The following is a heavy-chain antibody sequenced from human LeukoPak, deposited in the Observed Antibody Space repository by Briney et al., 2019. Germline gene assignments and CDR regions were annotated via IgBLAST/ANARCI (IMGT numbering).Heavy chain of an antibody. CDR1: GGSISSYY. J-gene: IGHJ3*02. CDR3: ARDLNNDSSGYYAFDI. Sequence: SETLSLTCTVSGGSISSYYWSWIRQPPGKGLEWIGYIYYSGSTNYNPSLKSRVTISVDTSKNQFSLKLSSVTAADTAVYYCARDLNNDSSGYYAFDIWGQGTMVTVSS. CDR2: IYYSGST. D-gene: IGHD3-22*01. V-gene: IGHV4-59*01.